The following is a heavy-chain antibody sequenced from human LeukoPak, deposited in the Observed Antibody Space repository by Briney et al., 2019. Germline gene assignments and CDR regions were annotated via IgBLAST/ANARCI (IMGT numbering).Heavy chain of an antibody. CDR1: GGSVSSGSYF. D-gene: IGHD5-12*01. V-gene: IGHV4-61*02. CDR2: IYTGGNT. Sequence: PSETLSLTCTVSGGSVSSGSYFWSWIRQPAGKGLEWIGRIYTGGNTNYNPSLKSRVTISIDTPKNQFSLRLSSVTAADTAVYYCARQNFAVATSGSDYWGQGTLVTVSS. J-gene: IGHJ4*02. CDR3: ARQNFAVATSGSDY.